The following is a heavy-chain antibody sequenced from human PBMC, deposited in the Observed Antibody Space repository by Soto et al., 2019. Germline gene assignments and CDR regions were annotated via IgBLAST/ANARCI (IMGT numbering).Heavy chain of an antibody. J-gene: IGHJ4*02. CDR1: GGSISGSY. D-gene: IGHD6-19*01. Sequence: LSATLSLTCSVSGGSISGSYWSWIRQSPGKGLEWLGYVYYTGSTNYSPSLRSRVSISVDTSKNEFSLRLSSVTAADTAVYFCARSVAVPGAHIDYWGQGTQVTVSS. V-gene: IGHV4-59*01. CDR2: VYYTGST. CDR3: ARSVAVPGAHIDY.